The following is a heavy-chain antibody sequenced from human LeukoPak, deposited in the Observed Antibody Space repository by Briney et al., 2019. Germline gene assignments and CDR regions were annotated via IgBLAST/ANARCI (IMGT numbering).Heavy chain of an antibody. CDR1: GFTASNCW. Sequence: PGGSLRLSCAASGFTASNCWMSWVRQAPGKGLEWVANMKPDGSEKNYVDSVKGRFTISRDNAENSLYLQMNSLRAEDTAVYYCARSFDYVWGRDWGQGTLVTVSS. D-gene: IGHD3-16*01. CDR2: MKPDGSEK. V-gene: IGHV3-7*01. CDR3: ARSFDYVWGRD. J-gene: IGHJ4*02.